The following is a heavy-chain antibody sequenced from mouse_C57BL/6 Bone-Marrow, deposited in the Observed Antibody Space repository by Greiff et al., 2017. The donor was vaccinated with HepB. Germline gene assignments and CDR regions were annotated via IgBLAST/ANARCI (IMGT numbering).Heavy chain of an antibody. Sequence: QVQLQHSGAELARPGASVKMSCKASGYTFTSYTMHWVKQRPGQGLEWIGYINPSSGYTKYNQKFKDKATLTADKSSSTAYMQLSSLTSEDSAVYYCARPTAAAMDYWGQGTSVTVSS. CDR1: GYTFTSYT. CDR3: ARPTAAAMDY. V-gene: IGHV1-4*01. J-gene: IGHJ4*01. D-gene: IGHD1-2*01. CDR2: INPSSGYT.